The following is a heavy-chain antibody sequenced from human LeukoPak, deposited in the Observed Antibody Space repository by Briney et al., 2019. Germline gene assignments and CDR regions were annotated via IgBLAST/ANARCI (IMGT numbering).Heavy chain of an antibody. J-gene: IGHJ6*02. CDR2: IWYDGSNK. D-gene: IGHD4-17*01. CDR3: ARTALVGDLYYYGMDV. Sequence: PGGSLRLSCAASGFTFSSYGMHWVRQAPGKGLEWVAVIWYDGSNKYYADSVKGRFTISRDNSKNTLYLQMNSLRAEDTAVYYCARTALVGDLYYYGMDVWGQGTTVTVCS. V-gene: IGHV3-33*01. CDR1: GFTFSSYG.